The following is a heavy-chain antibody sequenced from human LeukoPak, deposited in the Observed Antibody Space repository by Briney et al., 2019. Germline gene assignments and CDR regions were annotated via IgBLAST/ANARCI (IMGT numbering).Heavy chain of an antibody. CDR2: IWYDGNNK. Sequence: GGSLRLSCAASGFTFSSYGMHWVRQAPGKGLEWVAVIWYDGNNKYYADSVKGRFTISRDNARNSVFLQMSSLTAEDTAVYYCARGGAFGVDRNDYWGQGTLVTVSS. V-gene: IGHV3-33*01. CDR1: GFTFSSYG. D-gene: IGHD3-3*01. CDR3: ARGGAFGVDRNDY. J-gene: IGHJ4*02.